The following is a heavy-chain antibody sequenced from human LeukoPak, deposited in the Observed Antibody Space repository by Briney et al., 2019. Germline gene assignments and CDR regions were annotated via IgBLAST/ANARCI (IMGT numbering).Heavy chain of an antibody. J-gene: IGHJ6*03. CDR3: AKVATARDYYYYYMDV. V-gene: IGHV3-9*01. CDR1: GFTFDDYA. Sequence: GGSLRLSCAASGFTFDDYAMHWVRHGPGKGLEWVSGMSWHGGSIGYADSVKGRFTISRDNAKNALYLQMNSLRVEDSALYYCAKVATARDYYYYYMDVWGKGTTVTVSS. D-gene: IGHD6-13*01. CDR2: MSWHGGSI.